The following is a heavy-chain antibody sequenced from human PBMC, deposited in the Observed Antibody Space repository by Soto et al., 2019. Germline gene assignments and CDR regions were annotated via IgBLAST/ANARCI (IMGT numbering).Heavy chain of an antibody. J-gene: IGHJ5*02. D-gene: IGHD6-13*01. CDR3: ARHQSHSSSYVDP. V-gene: IGHV4-59*08. CDR1: GDSISPHY. Sequence: SETLSLTCAASGDSISPHYWSWVRQPPGKGLEFIGYIHYSGSAVYNPSLKSRVTISVDTSKNQFSLKLSSVTAADTAVYYCARHQSHSSSYVDPWGQGTLVTVSS. CDR2: IHYSGSA.